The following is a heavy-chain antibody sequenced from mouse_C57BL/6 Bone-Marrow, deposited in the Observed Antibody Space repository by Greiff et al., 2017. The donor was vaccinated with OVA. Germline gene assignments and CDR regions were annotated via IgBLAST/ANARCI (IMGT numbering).Heavy chain of an antibody. CDR3: ARAVEGPWFAY. V-gene: IGHV1-75*01. J-gene: IGHJ3*01. CDR1: GYTFTDYY. Sequence: QVQLQQSGPELVKPGASVKISCKASGYTFTDYYINWVKQRPGQGLEWIGWIFPGSGSTYYNEKFKGKATLTVDKSSSTAYMLLSGLTSEDSAVYFCARAVEGPWFAYWGQGTLVTVSA. D-gene: IGHD1-1*01. CDR2: IFPGSGST.